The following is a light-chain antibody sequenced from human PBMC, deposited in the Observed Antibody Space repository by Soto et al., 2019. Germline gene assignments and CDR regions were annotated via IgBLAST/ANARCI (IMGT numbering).Light chain of an antibody. Sequence: QSALTQPASVSGSPGQSITISCTGTSSDVGAYDYVSWYQQHPDKAPKLMIYEVSNRPSGVSNRFSGSKSVNTATLTISGLKAEDEADYYCSSYTSSRTRVFGTGTKLTVL. V-gene: IGLV2-14*03. CDR3: SSYTSSRTRV. CDR1: SSDVGAYDY. J-gene: IGLJ1*01. CDR2: EVS.